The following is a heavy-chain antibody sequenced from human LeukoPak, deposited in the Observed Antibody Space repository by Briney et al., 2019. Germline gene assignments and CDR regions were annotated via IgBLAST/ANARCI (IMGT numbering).Heavy chain of an antibody. CDR1: GYTFTTYG. CDR3: ARDVAVAGFDY. D-gene: IGHD6-19*01. V-gene: IGHV1-18*01. Sequence: ASVTVSSKASGYTFTTYGISWVRQAPGQGLEWVGWISTDNGVTNSAKRLQDRVTMTTDTSTNTAYMELRNLRSDDTAVYYCARDVAVAGFDYWGQGTLVTVSS. CDR2: ISTDNGVT. J-gene: IGHJ4*02.